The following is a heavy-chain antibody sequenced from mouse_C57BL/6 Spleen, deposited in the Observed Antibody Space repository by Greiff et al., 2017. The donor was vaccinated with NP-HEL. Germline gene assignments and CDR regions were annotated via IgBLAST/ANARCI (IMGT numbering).Heavy chain of an antibody. D-gene: IGHD4-1*01. CDR3: ARKLGY. CDR2: IDPSDSYT. CDR1: GYTFTSYW. V-gene: IGHV1-50*01. Sequence: VQLQQPGAELVKPGASVKLSCKASGYTFTSYWMPWVNQRPGQGLEWIGEIDPSDSYTNYNQKFKGKATLPVDTSSSTAYMQLSSLTSEDSAVYYCARKLGYWGQGTTLTVSS. J-gene: IGHJ2*01.